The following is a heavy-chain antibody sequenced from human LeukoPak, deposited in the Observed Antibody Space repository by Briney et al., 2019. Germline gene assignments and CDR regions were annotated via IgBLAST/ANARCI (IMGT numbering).Heavy chain of an antibody. CDR3: ATHSWDTAMGIFDY. CDR1: GYSFTSYW. J-gene: IGHJ4*02. CDR2: IYPGDSDT. Sequence: GESLKIYCKGSGYSFTSYWIGWVGQMPGKGLEWMGIIYPGDSDTRYSPSFQGQVTISADTSISTAYLQWSSLKASDTAMYYCATHSWDTAMGIFDYWGQGTLVTVSS. D-gene: IGHD5-18*01. V-gene: IGHV5-51*01.